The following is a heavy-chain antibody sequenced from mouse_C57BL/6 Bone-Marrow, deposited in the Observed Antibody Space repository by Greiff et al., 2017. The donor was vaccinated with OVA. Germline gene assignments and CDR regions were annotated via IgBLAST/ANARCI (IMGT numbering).Heavy chain of an antibody. CDR2: ISGGGGNT. CDR3: ARRDDYDGALFDY. D-gene: IGHD2-4*01. CDR1: GFTFSSYT. V-gene: IGHV5-9*01. J-gene: IGHJ2*01. Sequence: DVMLVESGGGLVKPGGSLKLPCAASGFTFSSYTMSWVRQTPEKRLEWVATISGGGGNTYYPDSVKGRFTISRDNAKNTLYLQMSSLRSEDTALYYCARRDDYDGALFDYWGHGTTLTVSS.